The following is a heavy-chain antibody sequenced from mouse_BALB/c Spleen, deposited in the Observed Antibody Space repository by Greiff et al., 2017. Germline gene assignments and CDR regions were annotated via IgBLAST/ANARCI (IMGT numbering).Heavy chain of an antibody. Sequence: QLVESGGGLVKPGGSLKLSCAASGFTFSDYYMYWVRQTPEKRLEWVATISDGGSYTYYPDSVKGRFTISRDNAKNNLYLQMSSLKSEDTAMYYCARDKDYYGSRASFAYWGQGTLVTVSA. CDR2: ISDGGSYT. J-gene: IGHJ3*01. CDR3: ARDKDYYGSRASFAY. D-gene: IGHD1-1*01. CDR1: GFTFSDYY. V-gene: IGHV5-4*02.